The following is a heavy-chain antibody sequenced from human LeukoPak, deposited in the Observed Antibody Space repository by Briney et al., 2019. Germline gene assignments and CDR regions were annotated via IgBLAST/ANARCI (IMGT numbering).Heavy chain of an antibody. CDR2: IYTSGST. Sequence: SETLSLTCTVSGGSISSYYWSWIRQPAGKGLEWIGRIYTSGSTNYNPSLKSRVTMSVDTSKNQFSLKLSSVTAADTAVYYCARGYYYGSGSYPHIFDPWGQGTLVTVSS. J-gene: IGHJ5*02. V-gene: IGHV4-4*07. D-gene: IGHD3-10*01. CDR1: GGSISSYY. CDR3: ARGYYYGSGSYPHIFDP.